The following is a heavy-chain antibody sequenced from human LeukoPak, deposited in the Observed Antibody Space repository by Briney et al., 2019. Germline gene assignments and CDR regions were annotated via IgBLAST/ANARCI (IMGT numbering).Heavy chain of an antibody. CDR2: ISGSGGST. CDR1: GFTFSNYA. V-gene: IGHV3-23*01. CDR3: GKGLRGYSGNFNYYYMDV. J-gene: IGHJ6*03. Sequence: GGSLRLSCAASGFTFSNYAMSWVRQAPGKGLEWVSAISGSGGSTDYADSVKGRFTISRDNSKNTLYLQMSSLGAEDTAVFYCGKGLRGYSGNFNYYYMDVWGKGTTVIVSS. D-gene: IGHD4-23*01.